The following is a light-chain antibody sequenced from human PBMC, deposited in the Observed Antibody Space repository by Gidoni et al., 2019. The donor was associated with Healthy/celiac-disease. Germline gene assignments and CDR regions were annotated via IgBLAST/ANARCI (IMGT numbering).Light chain of an antibody. CDR2: KAS. Sequence: DIQMTQSPSTLSASVGDRVTITCRASQSISSWLAWYQQKPGKAPKLLIYKASSLESGVPSRFSGSGSRTEFTLTISSLQPYDFATYYCQQYNRYPCTFGQGTKVEIK. CDR3: QQYNRYPCT. CDR1: QSISSW. J-gene: IGKJ1*01. V-gene: IGKV1-5*03.